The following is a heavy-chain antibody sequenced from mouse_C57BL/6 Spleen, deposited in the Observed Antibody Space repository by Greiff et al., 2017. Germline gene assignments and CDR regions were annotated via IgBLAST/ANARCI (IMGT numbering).Heavy chain of an antibody. J-gene: IGHJ3*01. CDR1: GYSFTGYY. Sequence: VQLKESGPELVKPGASVKISCKASGYSFTGYYMNWVKQSPEKSLEWIGEINPSTGGTTYNQKFKAKATLTVDKSSSTAYMQLKSLTSEDSAVYYCARGAQAFSYWGQGTLVTVSA. CDR2: INPSTGGT. CDR3: ARGAQAFSY. V-gene: IGHV1-42*01. D-gene: IGHD3-2*02.